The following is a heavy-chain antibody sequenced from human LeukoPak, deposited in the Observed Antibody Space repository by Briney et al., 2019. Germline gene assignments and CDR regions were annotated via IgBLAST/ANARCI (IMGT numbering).Heavy chain of an antibody. CDR1: GFTFSGFV. J-gene: IGHJ4*02. V-gene: IGHV3-30-3*01. Sequence: GGSLRLSCAASGFTFSGFVISWVRQAPGKGLEWVAVISYDGSNKYYADSVKGRFTISRDNSKNTLYLQMNSLRAEDTAVYYCAREDIVVVPAAIWIGRFDYWGQGTLVTVSS. CDR2: ISYDGSNK. CDR3: AREDIVVVPAAIWIGRFDY. D-gene: IGHD2-2*01.